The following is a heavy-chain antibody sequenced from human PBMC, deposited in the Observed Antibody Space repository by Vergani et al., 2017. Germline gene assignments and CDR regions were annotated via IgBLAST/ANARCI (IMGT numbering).Heavy chain of an antibody. CDR3: ARDLWEYYGAARGFDP. Sequence: QVQLVQSGAEVKKPGSSVKVSCKASGGTFSSYAISWVRQAPGQGLEWMGGIIPIFGTANYAQKFQGRVTLTADESTSTAYMELSSLRSEDTAVYYCARDLWEYYGAARGFDPWGQGTLVTVSS. CDR2: IIPIFGTA. CDR1: GGTFSSYA. J-gene: IGHJ5*02. V-gene: IGHV1-69*01. D-gene: IGHD3-10*01.